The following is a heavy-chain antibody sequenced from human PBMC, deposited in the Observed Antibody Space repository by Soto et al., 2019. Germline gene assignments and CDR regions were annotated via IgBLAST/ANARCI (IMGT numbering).Heavy chain of an antibody. CDR2: IRGGSDVI. V-gene: IGHV3-48*01. Sequence: EVQLVESGGELVQPGGSLRLSCAASGFTFSIYSMNWVRQAPGKGLEWVSYIRGGSDVIHYADSVKGRFTISRDNAKNSLYLQMYSLRAEDTAVYYCVRDHIYAFDIWGQGTMVTVSS. J-gene: IGHJ3*02. CDR1: GFTFSIYS. CDR3: VRDHIYAFDI. D-gene: IGHD2-21*01.